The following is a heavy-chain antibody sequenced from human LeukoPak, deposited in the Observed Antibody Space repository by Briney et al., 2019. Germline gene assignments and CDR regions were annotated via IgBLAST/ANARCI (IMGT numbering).Heavy chain of an antibody. D-gene: IGHD2-21*02. V-gene: IGHV4-39*07. CDR3: ARDRHIVVMTAIRDAFDI. CDR2: IYYSGST. J-gene: IGHJ3*02. CDR1: GGSISSSSYY. Sequence: SETLSLTCTVSGGSISSSSYYWGWIRQPPGKGLEWIGSIYYSGSTYYNPSLKSRVTISVDTSKNQFSPKLSSVTAADTAVYYCARDRHIVVMTAIRDAFDIWGQGTMVTVSS.